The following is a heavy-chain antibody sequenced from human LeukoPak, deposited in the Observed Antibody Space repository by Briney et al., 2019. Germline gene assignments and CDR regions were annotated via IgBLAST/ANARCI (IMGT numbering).Heavy chain of an antibody. CDR3: ARGGTGYCSSTSCSYYYYYGMDV. CDR1: GFTVSSNY. J-gene: IGHJ6*02. CDR2: IYHSGST. V-gene: IGHV4-30-2*01. Sequence: LRLSCAASGFTVSSNYMSWIRQPPGKGLEWIGYIYHSGSTYYNPSLKSRVTISVDRSKNQFSLKLSSVTAADTAVYYCARGGTGYCSSTSCSYYYYYGMDVWGQGTTVTVSS. D-gene: IGHD2-2*01.